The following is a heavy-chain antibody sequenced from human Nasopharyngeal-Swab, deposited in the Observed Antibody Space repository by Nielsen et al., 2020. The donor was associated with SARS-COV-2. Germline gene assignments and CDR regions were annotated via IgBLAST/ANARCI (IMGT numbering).Heavy chain of an antibody. J-gene: IGHJ6*02. CDR2: ISGSDYST. CDR3: AKDRDSGDDSDDYYHYYGMDV. Sequence: GGSLRLSCAASGFTFNTYAISWVRQAPGKGLEWVSVISGSDYSTKYADSVKGRFTISRDNSKNTVNLQMNSLRAEDTAIYYCAKDRDSGDDSDDYYHYYGMDVWGQGTTVTASS. CDR1: GFTFNTYA. V-gene: IGHV3-23*01. D-gene: IGHD5-12*01.